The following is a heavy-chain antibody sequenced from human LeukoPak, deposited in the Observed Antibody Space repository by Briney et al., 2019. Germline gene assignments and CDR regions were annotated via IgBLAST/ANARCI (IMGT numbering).Heavy chain of an antibody. CDR2: INPSGGST. Sequence: ASVKVSCKASGYTFTSYYMHWVRQAPGQGLEWMGIINPSGGSTSYAQKFQGRVTMTRDTSRSTVYMELSSLRSEDTAVYYCARDPGNFDWLLRDAFDIWGQGTMVTVSS. CDR1: GYTFTSYY. V-gene: IGHV1-46*01. CDR3: ARDPGNFDWLLRDAFDI. D-gene: IGHD3-9*01. J-gene: IGHJ3*02.